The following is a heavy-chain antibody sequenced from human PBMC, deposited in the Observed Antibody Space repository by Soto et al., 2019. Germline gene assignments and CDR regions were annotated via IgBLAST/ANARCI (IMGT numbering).Heavy chain of an antibody. CDR3: ARDQAPYSNGWYY. CDR1: GYTFTSYG. CDR2: INTKNGTT. Sequence: QIYLVQSGAEVKKPGASVKVSCKASGYTFTSYGIIWVRRAPGQGLEWMGWINTKNGTTHFAQKLQGRVTMTPDTSTTTAYMELRSLRTDDTAVYFCARDQAPYSNGWYYWGQGTLVTVSS. D-gene: IGHD6-19*01. J-gene: IGHJ4*02. V-gene: IGHV1-18*01.